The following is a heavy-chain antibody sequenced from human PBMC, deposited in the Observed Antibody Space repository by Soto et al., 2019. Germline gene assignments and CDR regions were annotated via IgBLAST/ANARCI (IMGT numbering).Heavy chain of an antibody. J-gene: IGHJ4*02. CDR2: IYWDDDQ. V-gene: IGHV2-5*02. D-gene: IGHD4-17*01. CDR3: SHAGDYDLLSFDH. Sequence: QITLKESGPPLVRPAQTLTLTCAFSGFSLTTTSMGVAWIRQPPGKALEWLALIYWDDDQRYSPSLKDRLTISKDTSRSRVVLTISNMNPEDTGSYFCSHAGDYDLLSFDHWGPGTLVTVSS. CDR1: GFSLTTTSMG.